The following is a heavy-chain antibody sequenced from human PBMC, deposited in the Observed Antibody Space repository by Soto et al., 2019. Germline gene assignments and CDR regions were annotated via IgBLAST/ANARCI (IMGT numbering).Heavy chain of an antibody. D-gene: IGHD6-25*01. CDR3: GKFFVETGGSSGWPWSLES. CDR1: GFTFSKYA. J-gene: IGHJ4*02. Sequence: EVQLLESGGGLVQPGGSLRLSCAASGFTFSKYAMSWVRQAPGKGLEWVSAISGSGTTTYSADSVRGRFTISRDHPNNMLYLQMNSPSPEATALYYCGKFFVETGGSSGWPWSLESWGQGTLVNVSS. V-gene: IGHV3-23*01. CDR2: ISGSGTTT.